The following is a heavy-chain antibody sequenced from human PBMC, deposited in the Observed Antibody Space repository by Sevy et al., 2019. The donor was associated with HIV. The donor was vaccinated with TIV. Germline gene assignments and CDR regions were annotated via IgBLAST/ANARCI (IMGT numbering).Heavy chain of an antibody. V-gene: IGHV1-18*01. J-gene: IGHJ3*02. D-gene: IGHD2-15*01. CDR3: ARDRYCTGGSCYSDVFDI. Sequence: ASVKVSCKASGYTFSSYGITWVRQAPGQGLEWMGWISAFNGNTKYAQKFRGRVTMTTDTSTSTAYMDLRSLRSDDTAVYYCARDRYCTGGSCYSDVFDIWGQGTMVTVSS. CDR1: GYTFSSYG. CDR2: ISAFNGNT.